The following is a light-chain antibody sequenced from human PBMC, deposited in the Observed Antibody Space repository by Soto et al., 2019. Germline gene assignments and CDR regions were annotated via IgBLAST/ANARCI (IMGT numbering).Light chain of an antibody. CDR1: QGIDTY. Sequence: DIQMTQSPSSLSASVGDRVTITCRASQGIDTYLAWFQQKPGKVPKTLIYAASSLHSGVPSRFSGSGFGTDFTLTISSLQPEDFATYYCQHYNGYPQTFGQGTRLDIK. V-gene: IGKV1-16*01. J-gene: IGKJ5*01. CDR3: QHYNGYPQT. CDR2: AAS.